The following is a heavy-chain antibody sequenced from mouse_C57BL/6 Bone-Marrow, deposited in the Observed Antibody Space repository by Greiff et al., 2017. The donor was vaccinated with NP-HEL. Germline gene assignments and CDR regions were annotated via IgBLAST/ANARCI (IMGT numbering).Heavy chain of an antibody. CDR2: IYPGSGST. CDR3: APYSYGSSSLDY. D-gene: IGHD1-1*01. CDR1: GYTFTSYW. J-gene: IGHJ2*01. Sequence: QVQLQQPGAELVKPGASVKMSCKASGYTFTSYWITWVKQRPGQGLEWIGDIYPGSGSTNYNEKLKSKATLTVDTSSSTAYMQLSSLTSEDSAVYYCAPYSYGSSSLDYWGQGTTLTVSS. V-gene: IGHV1-55*01.